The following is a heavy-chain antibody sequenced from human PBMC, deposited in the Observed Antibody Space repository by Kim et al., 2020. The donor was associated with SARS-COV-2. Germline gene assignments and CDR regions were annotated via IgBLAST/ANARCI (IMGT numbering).Heavy chain of an antibody. CDR2: ISSSSSYI. CDR3: ARDYGGYYYDSSGYAFDI. J-gene: IGHJ3*02. Sequence: GGSLRLSCAASGFTFSSYSMNWVRQAPGKGLEWVSSISSSSSYIYYADSVKGRFTISRDNAKNSLYLQMNSLRAEDTAVYYCARDYGGYYYDSSGYAFDIWGQGTMVTVSS. CDR1: GFTFSSYS. D-gene: IGHD3-22*01. V-gene: IGHV3-21*01.